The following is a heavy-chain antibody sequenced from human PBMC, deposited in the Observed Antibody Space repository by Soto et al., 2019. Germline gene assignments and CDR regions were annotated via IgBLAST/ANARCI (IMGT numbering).Heavy chain of an antibody. J-gene: IGHJ4*02. V-gene: IGHV3-33*01. CDR1: GFTFSSYG. CDR2: IWYDGSNK. D-gene: IGHD6-13*01. CDR3: ARVQFVGAAAGGSSFDY. Sequence: GGSLRLSCAASGFTFSSYGMHWVRQAPGKGLEWVAVIWYDGSNKYYADSVKGRFTISRDNSKNTLYLQMNSLRAEDTAVYYCARVQFVGAAAGGSSFDYWGQGTLVTVSS.